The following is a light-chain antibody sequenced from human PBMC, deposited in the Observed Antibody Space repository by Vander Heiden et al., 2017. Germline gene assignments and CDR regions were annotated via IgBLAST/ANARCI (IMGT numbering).Light chain of an antibody. V-gene: IGKV1-39*01. CDR3: QQSYSTPIT. Sequence: DIQMTQSPSSLSASVGDRVTITCRASQSISSYLNWYQQKLGKAPKFLIYTASSLQSGVPSRFSGSGSGTDFTLTISSLQPKDFATYYCQQSYSTPITFGQGTRLDIK. CDR1: QSISSY. CDR2: TAS. J-gene: IGKJ5*01.